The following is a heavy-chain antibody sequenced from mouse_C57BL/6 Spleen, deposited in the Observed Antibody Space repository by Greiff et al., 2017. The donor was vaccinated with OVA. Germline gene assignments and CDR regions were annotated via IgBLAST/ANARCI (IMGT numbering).Heavy chain of an antibody. V-gene: IGHV5-17*01. CDR3: ARNSNTPFDY. J-gene: IGHJ2*01. Sequence: EVMLVESGGGLVKPGGSLKLSCAASGFTFSDYGMHWVRQAPEKGLEWVAYISSGSSTIYYADTVKGRFTISRDNAKNTLFLQMTSLRSEDTAMYYCARNSNTPFDYWGQGTTLTVSS. CDR2: ISSGSSTI. CDR1: GFTFSDYG. D-gene: IGHD2-5*01.